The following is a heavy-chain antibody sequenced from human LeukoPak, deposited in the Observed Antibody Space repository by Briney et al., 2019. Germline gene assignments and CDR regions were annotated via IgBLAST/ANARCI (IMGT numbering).Heavy chain of an antibody. CDR1: RFTLSTCV. J-gene: IGHJ4*02. Sequence: PGGSLRLSCAASRFTLSTCVMSWVRQAPGKGLEWVAGIGYGGSHTYYADSVTGRFTISRDNTKNTMSLQMNNLRADDTAVYYCAQEKKCLVWPLDCWGRGALVTVSS. V-gene: IGHV3-23*01. CDR2: IGYGGSHT. CDR3: AQEKKCLVWPLDC. D-gene: IGHD5/OR15-5a*01.